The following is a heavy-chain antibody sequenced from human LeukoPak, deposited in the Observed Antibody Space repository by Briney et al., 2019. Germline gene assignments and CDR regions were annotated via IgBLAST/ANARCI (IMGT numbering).Heavy chain of an antibody. V-gene: IGHV3-74*01. J-gene: IGHJ4*02. CDR3: ARDLEWLPFDY. CDR2: INSDGSST. CDR1: GFTVSSNY. Sequence: GGSLRLSCAASGFTVSSNYMSWVRQAPGKGLVWVSRINSDGSSTSYADSVKGRFTISRDNAKNTLYLQMNSLRAEDTAVYYCARDLEWLPFDYWGQGTLVIVSS. D-gene: IGHD5-12*01.